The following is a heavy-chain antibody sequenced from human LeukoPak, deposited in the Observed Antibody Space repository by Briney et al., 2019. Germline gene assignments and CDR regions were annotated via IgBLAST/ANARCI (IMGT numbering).Heavy chain of an antibody. CDR2: IYYSGST. CDR1: GGSISSSSYY. V-gene: IGHV4-39*01. CDR3: ARHTPRIAAAAGDY. Sequence: SETLSLTCTVSGGSISSSSYYWGWIRLPPAKGLEWIGSIYYSGSTYYNPSLKSRVTISVDTSKNQFSLKLSSVTAADTAVYYCARHTPRIAAAAGDYWGQGTLVTVSS. J-gene: IGHJ4*02. D-gene: IGHD6-13*01.